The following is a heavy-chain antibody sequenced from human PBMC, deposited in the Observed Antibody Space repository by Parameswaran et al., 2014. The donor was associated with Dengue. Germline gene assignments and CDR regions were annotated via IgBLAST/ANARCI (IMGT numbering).Heavy chain of an antibody. J-gene: IGHJ6*02. D-gene: IGHD3-10*01. Sequence: WICQPPGKGLEWIGEINHSGSTNYNPSLKSRVTISVDTSKNQFSLKLSSVTAADTAVYYCARGPRGYYYYGMDVWGQGTTVTVSS. CDR2: INHSGST. CDR3: ARGPRGYYYYGMDV. V-gene: IGHV4-34*01.